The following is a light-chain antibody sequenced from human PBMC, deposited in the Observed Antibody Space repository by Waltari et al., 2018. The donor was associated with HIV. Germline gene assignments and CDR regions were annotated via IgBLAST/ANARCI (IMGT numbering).Light chain of an antibody. CDR3: SSYTSSSTLV. J-gene: IGLJ2*01. V-gene: IGLV2-14*01. Sequence: QSALTQPASVSGSPGQSITISCPGTSSDVGRSTYVSWYQQHPGKAPKLMIYEVSKRPSGVSNRVSGSKSGNTASLTISGLQAEDEADYYCSSYTSSSTLVFGGGTKLTVL. CDR2: EVS. CDR1: SSDVGRSTY.